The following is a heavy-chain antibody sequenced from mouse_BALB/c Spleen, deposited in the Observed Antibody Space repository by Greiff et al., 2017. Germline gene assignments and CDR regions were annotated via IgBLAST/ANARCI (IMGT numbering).Heavy chain of an antibody. D-gene: IGHD2-3*01. CDR3: TRGGYDYLYFDV. CDR2: IDPETGGT. CDR1: GYTFTDYE. J-gene: IGHJ1*01. Sequence: VKLVESGAELVRPGASVTLSCKASGYTFTDYEMHWVKQTPVHGLEWIGAIDPETGGTAYNQKFKGKATLTADKSSSTAYMELRSLTSEDSAVYYCTRGGYDYLYFDVWGAGTTVTVSS. V-gene: IGHV1-15*01.